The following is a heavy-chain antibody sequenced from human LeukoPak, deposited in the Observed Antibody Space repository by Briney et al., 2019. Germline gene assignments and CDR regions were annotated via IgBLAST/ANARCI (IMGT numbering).Heavy chain of an antibody. V-gene: IGHV4-59*02. CDR2: IYNSGT. Sequence: PSETLSLTCTVSGYSVNYDYWSWIWQPPGKGLQWIGYIYNSGTIYNPSLKNRVTISLDTSRNQFSLKVSSVSAADTAVYYCARVDPNGYSDYWGQGILVTVSS. D-gene: IGHD2-8*01. J-gene: IGHJ4*02. CDR3: ARVDPNGYSDY. CDR1: GYSVNYDY.